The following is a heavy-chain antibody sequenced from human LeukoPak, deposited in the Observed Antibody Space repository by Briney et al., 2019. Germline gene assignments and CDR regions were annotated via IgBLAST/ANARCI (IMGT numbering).Heavy chain of an antibody. J-gene: IGHJ4*02. CDR3: ARHGGSGSFDY. D-gene: IGHD6-19*01. V-gene: IGHV4-59*08. CDR1: GGSISTYY. CDR2: NSYSGNT. Sequence: NPSETLSLTCTVSGGSISTYYWSWIRQPPGKGLEWIGFNSYSGNTNYNPSLKSRVSISVDTSKNQFSLNLRSVTAADTAVYYCARHGGSGSFDYWGQGTLVTVSS.